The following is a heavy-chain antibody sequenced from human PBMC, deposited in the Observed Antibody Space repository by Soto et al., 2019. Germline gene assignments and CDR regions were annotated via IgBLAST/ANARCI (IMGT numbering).Heavy chain of an antibody. J-gene: IGHJ4*02. V-gene: IGHV4-59*07. D-gene: IGHD5-18*01. Sequence: SDTFPLACPVSGGSYRTYYWNWIRQPPGEGLEWIGYIHYTGSTSYNPSLKSRVTISMDTSKTQFSLNVRSVTSADTAVYYCARLPGNTYGLFYYWGQGALVTVS. CDR1: GGSYRTYY. CDR3: ARLPGNTYGLFYY. CDR2: IHYTGST.